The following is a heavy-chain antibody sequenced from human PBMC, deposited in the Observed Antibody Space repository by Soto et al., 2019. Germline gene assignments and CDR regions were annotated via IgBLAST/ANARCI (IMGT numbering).Heavy chain of an antibody. Sequence: EVQLVESGGGLVQPGGSLRLSCAASAFTFSSYWMNWVRQAPGKGPVWVSRINSDGSITGYADSVKGRFTISRDNAKNTLYLQMNSLSAEDTAVYYCARRDQIAYYYGMDVWGPGTTVTVSS. CDR3: ARRDQIAYYYGMDV. CDR2: INSDGSIT. CDR1: AFTFSSYW. J-gene: IGHJ6*02. V-gene: IGHV3-74*01. D-gene: IGHD2-21*01.